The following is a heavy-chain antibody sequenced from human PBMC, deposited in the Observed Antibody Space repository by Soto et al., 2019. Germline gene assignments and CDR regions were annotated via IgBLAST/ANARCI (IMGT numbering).Heavy chain of an antibody. D-gene: IGHD6-19*01. CDR2: ITGSGDST. Sequence: VQLLESGGGLVQPGGSLRLSCTISGFTFSGYAMSWVRQAPGKGLECVSSITGSGDSTYYADSVKGRFSISRDKSKNTLYLQMNSLRAEDTAVYYCAKDLQFSGWLSAQTFDYWGQGTQVTVSS. CDR1: GFTFSGYA. CDR3: AKDLQFSGWLSAQTFDY. V-gene: IGHV3-23*01. J-gene: IGHJ4*02.